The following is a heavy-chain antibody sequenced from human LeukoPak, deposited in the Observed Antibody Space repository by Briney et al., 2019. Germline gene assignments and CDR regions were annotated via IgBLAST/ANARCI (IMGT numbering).Heavy chain of an antibody. D-gene: IGHD1-26*01. J-gene: IGHJ4*02. CDR3: TVTYSGSYRFDY. CDR1: GGTFSSYA. CDR2: IIPIFGTA. V-gene: IGHV1-69*05. Sequence: ASVKVSCKASGGTFSSYAISWVRQAPGQGLEWMGGIIPIFGTANYAQKFQGRVTITTDESTNTAYMELSSLRSEDTAVYYCTVTYSGSYRFDYWGQGTLVTVSS.